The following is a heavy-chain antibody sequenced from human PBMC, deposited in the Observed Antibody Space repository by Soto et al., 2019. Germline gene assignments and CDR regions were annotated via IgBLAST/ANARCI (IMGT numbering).Heavy chain of an antibody. CDR3: AKDPRKYSSGWFPYYFDY. D-gene: IGHD6-19*01. CDR2: ISGSGGST. J-gene: IGHJ4*02. Sequence: GGSLRLSCAASGFTFSSYAMSWVRQAPGKGLEWVSAISGSGGSTYYADSVKGRFTISRDNSKNTLYLQMNSLRAEDTAVYYCAKDPRKYSSGWFPYYFDYWGQGTLVTVSS. CDR1: GFTFSSYA. V-gene: IGHV3-23*01.